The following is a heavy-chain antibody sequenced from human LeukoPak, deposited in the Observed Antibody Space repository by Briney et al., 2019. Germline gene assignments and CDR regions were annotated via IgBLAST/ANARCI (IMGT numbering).Heavy chain of an antibody. CDR3: ATSGYYYYFDY. CDR2: ISSSSSSI. V-gene: IGHV3-48*01. CDR1: GFTFSGYN. J-gene: IGHJ4*02. D-gene: IGHD3-22*01. Sequence: GGSLRLSCAGSGFTFSGYNMNWVRQAPGKGLEWVSYISSSSSSIYYADSVKGRVTISRDNAKNSLYLQMSSLRAEDTAVYYCATSGYYYYFDYWGQGTLVTVSS.